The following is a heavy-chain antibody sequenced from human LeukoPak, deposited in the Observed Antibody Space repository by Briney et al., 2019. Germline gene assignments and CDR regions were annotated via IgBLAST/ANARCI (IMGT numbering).Heavy chain of an antibody. D-gene: IGHD1-26*01. CDR3: ARDIKGEELFDY. CDR2: MNPNSGNT. J-gene: IGHJ4*02. V-gene: IGHV1-8*01. CDR1: GYTFTSYD. Sequence: GASVKVSCKASGYTFTSYDINWVRQATGQGLEWMGWMNPNSGNTGYAQKFQGRVTMTRDASINTAYMELSRLRSDDTAVYYCARDIKGEELFDYWGQGTLVTVSS.